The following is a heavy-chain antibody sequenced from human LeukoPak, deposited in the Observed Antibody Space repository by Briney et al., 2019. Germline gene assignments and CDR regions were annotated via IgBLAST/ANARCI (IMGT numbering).Heavy chain of an antibody. CDR1: GGTFSSYA. Sequence: ASVKVSCKASGGTFSSYAISWVRQAPGQGLEWMGGIIPIFGTANYAQKFQGRVTITADKSTSTAYIELSSLRSEDTAVYYCARSHLYDYVWGSYRQADYYYYYYMDVWGKGTTVTVSS. CDR2: IIPIFGTA. V-gene: IGHV1-69*06. CDR3: ARSHLYDYVWGSYRQADYYYYYYMDV. J-gene: IGHJ6*03. D-gene: IGHD3-16*02.